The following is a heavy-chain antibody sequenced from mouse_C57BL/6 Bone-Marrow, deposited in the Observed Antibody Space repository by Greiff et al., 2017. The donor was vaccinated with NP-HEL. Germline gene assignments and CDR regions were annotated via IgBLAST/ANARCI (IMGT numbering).Heavy chain of an antibody. J-gene: IGHJ4*01. V-gene: IGHV1-26*01. D-gene: IGHD2-4*01. CDR1: GYTFTDYY. Sequence: EVQLQQSGPELVKPGASVKISCKASGYTFTDYYMNWVKQSHGKSLEWIGDINPNNGGTSYNQKFKGKATLTVDKSSSTAYMELRSLTSEDSAVYYCARYDYDAPLYAMDYWGQGTSVTVSS. CDR2: INPNNGGT. CDR3: ARYDYDAPLYAMDY.